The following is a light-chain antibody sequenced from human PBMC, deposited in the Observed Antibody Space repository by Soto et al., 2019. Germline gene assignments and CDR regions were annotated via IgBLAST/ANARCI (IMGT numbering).Light chain of an antibody. CDR2: EVS. V-gene: IGLV2-14*01. CDR1: SSDVGGYNY. J-gene: IGLJ1*01. Sequence: QSVLTQPASVSGSPGQSITVSCTGTSSDVGGYNYVSWYQHHPGRAPKLIIYEVSNRPSGVSNRFSGSKSGNTAFLTISGLQAEDEADYYCTSYTTASARVFGIGTKVTVL. CDR3: TSYTTASARV.